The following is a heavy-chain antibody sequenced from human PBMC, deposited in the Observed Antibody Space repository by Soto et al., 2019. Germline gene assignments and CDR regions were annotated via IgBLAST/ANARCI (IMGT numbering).Heavy chain of an antibody. J-gene: IGHJ4*02. D-gene: IGHD1-26*01. Sequence: TGGSLRLSCAASGFTFSSYAMSRVRQAPGKGLEWVSAISGSGGSTYYADSVKGRFTISRDNSKNTLYLQMNSLRAEDTAVYYCAKSRTVGAIFDYWGQGTLVTVSS. CDR3: AKSRTVGAIFDY. V-gene: IGHV3-23*01. CDR1: GFTFSSYA. CDR2: ISGSGGST.